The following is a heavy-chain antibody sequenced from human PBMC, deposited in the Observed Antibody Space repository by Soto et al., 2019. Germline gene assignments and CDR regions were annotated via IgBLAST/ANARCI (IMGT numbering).Heavy chain of an antibody. Sequence: QVQLVQSGAEVKKPGSSVKVSCKASGGTFSRYTINWVRQAPGQGLEWMGRIIPIAAIANYTQKFQGRVTITVDKAAPKAYMDLTSVRSDATAVYYCARGSTIVQGAPSSFDPRGQGTLVTVSS. CDR1: GGTFSRYT. V-gene: IGHV1-69*02. CDR3: ARGSTIVQGAPSSFDP. J-gene: IGHJ5*02. D-gene: IGHD3-10*01. CDR2: IIPIAAIA.